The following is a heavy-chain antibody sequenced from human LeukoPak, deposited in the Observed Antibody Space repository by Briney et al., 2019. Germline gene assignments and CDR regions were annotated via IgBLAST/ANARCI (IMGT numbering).Heavy chain of an antibody. CDR1: GFTFSSYA. D-gene: IGHD1-26*01. CDR3: AKDLARWELLRPSNFDY. Sequence: QTGGSLRLSCAASGFTFSSYAMSWVRQAPGKGLEWVSAISGSGGSTYYADSVKGRFTISRDNSKNTLYLQMNSLRAEDTAVYYCAKDLARWELLRPSNFDYWGQGTLVTVSS. J-gene: IGHJ4*02. CDR2: ISGSGGST. V-gene: IGHV3-23*01.